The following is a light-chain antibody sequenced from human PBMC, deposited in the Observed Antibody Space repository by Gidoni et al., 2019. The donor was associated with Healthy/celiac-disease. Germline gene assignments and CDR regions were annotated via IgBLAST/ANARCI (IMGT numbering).Light chain of an antibody. CDR3: MQALQTPIT. CDR2: LGS. V-gene: IGKV2-28*01. CDR1: QSLLHSNGYNY. J-gene: IGKJ5*01. Sequence: VMTQSQPSLPVTPGQPASISRRSSQSLLHSNGYNYLDWYLQKPGQSPQLLIYLGSNRASGVPDRFSGSGSGTDFTLKISRVEAEDVGVYYCMQALQTPITFGQGTRLEIK.